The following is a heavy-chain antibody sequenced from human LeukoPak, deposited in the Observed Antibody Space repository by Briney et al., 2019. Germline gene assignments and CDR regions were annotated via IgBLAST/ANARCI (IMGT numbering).Heavy chain of an antibody. V-gene: IGHV1-2*02. D-gene: IGHD3-3*01. CDR1: GYTFTDYH. Sequence: ASVKVSCKASGYTFTDYHIHWVRQAPGQGLEWMGWINPNSGGTNYVQKLQGRVTMTRDTSISTAHMELSRLTSDDTAVYYCARDIRPRVESFDYWGQGTLVTVSS. CDR2: INPNSGGT. J-gene: IGHJ4*02. CDR3: ARDIRPRVESFDY.